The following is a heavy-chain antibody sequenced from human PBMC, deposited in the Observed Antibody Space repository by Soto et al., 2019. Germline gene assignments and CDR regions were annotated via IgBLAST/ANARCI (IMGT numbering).Heavy chain of an antibody. J-gene: IGHJ4*02. CDR2: ITSISSTI. D-gene: IGHD5-12*01. CDR1: GFSFSDYS. Sequence: GGSLRLSCAASGFSFSDYSMNWLHQAPGKGPEWVSYITSISSTIYYADSVKGRFTISRDNARNSLYLQMNSLRAEDTAVYYCAKAGGYSGYDPYYFDYWGQGTLVTVSS. V-gene: IGHV3-48*01. CDR3: AKAGGYSGYDPYYFDY.